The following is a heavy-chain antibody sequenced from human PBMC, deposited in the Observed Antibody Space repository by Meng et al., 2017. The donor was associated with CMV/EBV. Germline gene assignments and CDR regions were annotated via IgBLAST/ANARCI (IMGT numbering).Heavy chain of an antibody. CDR1: GLTFGSYA. CDR2: ISGSGGST. CDR3: AKGRVPDYSMVASFDP. J-gene: IGHJ5*02. V-gene: IGHV3-23*01. Sequence: SCAASGLTFGSYAMSWVRQAPGKGLEWVSAISGSGGSTYYADSVKGRFTISRDNSKNTLYLQMNSLRADDTAVYYCAKGRVPDYSMVASFDPWGQGTLVTVSS. D-gene: IGHD4-11*01.